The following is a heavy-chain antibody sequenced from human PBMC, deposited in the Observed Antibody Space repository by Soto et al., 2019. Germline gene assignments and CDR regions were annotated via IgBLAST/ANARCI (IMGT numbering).Heavy chain of an antibody. Sequence: SETLSLTCTVSGGSISSYYWSWIRQPPGKGLEWIGYIYYSGSTNYNPSLKSRVTISVDTSKNQFSLKLSSVTAADTAVYYCARAPPDYGDSNWFDPWGQGTLVTVSS. CDR2: IYYSGST. J-gene: IGHJ5*02. CDR3: ARAPPDYGDSNWFDP. CDR1: GGSISSYY. V-gene: IGHV4-59*01. D-gene: IGHD4-17*01.